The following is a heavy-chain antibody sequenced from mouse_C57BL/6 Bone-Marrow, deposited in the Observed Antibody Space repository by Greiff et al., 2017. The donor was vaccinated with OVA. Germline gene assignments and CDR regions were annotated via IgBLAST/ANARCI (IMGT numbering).Heavy chain of an antibody. J-gene: IGHJ1*03. V-gene: IGHV2-2*01. Sequence: VKLMESGPGLVQPSQSLSITCTVSGFSLTSYGVHWVRQSPGKGLEWLGVIWSGGSTDYNAAFISRLSISKDNSKSQVFFKMNSLQADDTAIYYCARLTNGSSYGKYFDVWGTGTTVTVSS. CDR2: IWSGGST. CDR3: ARLTNGSSYGKYFDV. CDR1: GFSLTSYG. D-gene: IGHD1-1*01.